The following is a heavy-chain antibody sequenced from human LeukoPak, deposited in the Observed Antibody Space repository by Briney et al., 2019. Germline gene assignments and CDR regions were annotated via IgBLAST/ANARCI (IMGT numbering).Heavy chain of an antibody. CDR3: ARDSPVVTRYWFDP. Sequence: GGSLRLSCAASGFTFSSYGMHWVRQAPGKGLEWVAVIWYDGNNKYYADSVKGRFTISRDNSKNTLYLQMNSLRAEDTAVYCCARDSPVVTRYWFDPWGQGTLVTVSS. D-gene: IGHD2-21*02. CDR2: IWYDGNNK. CDR1: GFTFSSYG. J-gene: IGHJ5*02. V-gene: IGHV3-33*01.